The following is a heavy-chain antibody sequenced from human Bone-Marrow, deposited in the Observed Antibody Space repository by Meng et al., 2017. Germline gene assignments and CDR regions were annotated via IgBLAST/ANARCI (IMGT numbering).Heavy chain of an antibody. J-gene: IGHJ4*02. CDR3: ARDVADYYYDSSGYWALYYFDY. CDR2: INTNTGNP. CDR1: GYTFTSYA. V-gene: IGHV7-4-1*02. Sequence: ASVKVSCKASGYTFTSYAMNWVRQAPGQGLEWMGWINTNTGNPTYAQGFTGRFVFSLDTSVSTAYLQISSLKAEDTAVYYCARDVADYYYDSSGYWALYYFDYWGQGTLVTVSS. D-gene: IGHD3-22*01.